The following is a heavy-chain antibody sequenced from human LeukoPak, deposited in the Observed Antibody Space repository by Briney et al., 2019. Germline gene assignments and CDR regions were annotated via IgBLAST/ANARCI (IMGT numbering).Heavy chain of an antibody. J-gene: IGHJ4*02. CDR1: GFNFRSYW. V-gene: IGHV3-7*05. D-gene: IGHD1-26*01. Sequence: GGSLRLSCAASGFNFRSYWMMWVRQAPGKGLEWVANIKEDGSKKYYVDSVKGRFTISRDNAENSLYLQMNSLRVEDTAVYYCARGSAWERGSYDYWGQGTLVTVSS. CDR2: IKEDGSKK. CDR3: ARGSAWERGSYDY.